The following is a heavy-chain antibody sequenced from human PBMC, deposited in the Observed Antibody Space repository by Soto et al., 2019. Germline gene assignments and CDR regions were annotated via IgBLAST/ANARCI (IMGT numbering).Heavy chain of an antibody. D-gene: IGHD2-15*01. CDR2: ISYAGSKE. J-gene: IGHJ4*02. CDR1: PFTFRSYS. V-gene: IGHV3-30*09. Sequence: QEQMVQSGGGVVQPGRSLRLSCAASPFTFRSYSMHWVRQAPGKGLEWVTSISYAGSKESYADSVKGRFAVSRDNSKNTLDLQMNSPSPEDTAVYYCARYCNGGACYSASLDYWGQGTQVTVSS. CDR3: ARYCNGGACYSASLDY.